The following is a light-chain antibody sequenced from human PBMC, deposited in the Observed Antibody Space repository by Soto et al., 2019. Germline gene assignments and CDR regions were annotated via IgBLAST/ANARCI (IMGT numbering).Light chain of an antibody. CDR3: SSYTSSTTRV. CDR1: SSDVGGYNS. J-gene: IGLJ3*02. V-gene: IGLV2-14*01. CDR2: EVN. Sequence: QSALTQPASVSGSPGQSITISCTGTSSDVGGYNSVSWYQQHPGKAPKLIIYEVNYRPSGVSLRFSGSKSGNTASLTISGLQAEDEADYYCSSYTSSTTRVFGGGTKLTVL.